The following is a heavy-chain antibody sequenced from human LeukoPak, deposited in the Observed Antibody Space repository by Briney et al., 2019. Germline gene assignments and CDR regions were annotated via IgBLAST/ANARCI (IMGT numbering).Heavy chain of an antibody. CDR1: GFTFSSYA. CDR3: AKGNYGSGSPPYYFDY. J-gene: IGHJ4*02. CDR2: ISGSGGST. V-gene: IGHV3-23*01. D-gene: IGHD3-10*01. Sequence: GGSLRLSCAASGFTFSSYAMSWVRQAPGKGLEWVSAISGSGGSTYYADSVKGRFTISRDNSKNTLYLQMNSLRAEDTAVYYCAKGNYGSGSPPYYFDYWGQGTLVTVSS.